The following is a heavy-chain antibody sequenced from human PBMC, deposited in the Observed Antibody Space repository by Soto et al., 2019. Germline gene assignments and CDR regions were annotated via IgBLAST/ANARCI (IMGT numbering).Heavy chain of an antibody. Sequence: SETLSLTCTVSGGSISSGSYYWSWIRQHPGKGLEWIGYNYYSGSTYYNPSLKSRVTISVDTSKNQFSLNLRSVTAADTAVYYCAGQTFTIAAASYGRSNWFDPWGPGTLVTVSS. CDR2: NYYSGST. CDR1: GGSISSGSYY. CDR3: AGQTFTIAAASYGRSNWFDP. V-gene: IGHV4-31*03. D-gene: IGHD6-25*01. J-gene: IGHJ5*02.